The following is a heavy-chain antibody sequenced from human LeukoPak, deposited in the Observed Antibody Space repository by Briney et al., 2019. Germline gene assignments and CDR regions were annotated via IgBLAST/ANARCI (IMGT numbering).Heavy chain of an antibody. CDR3: AIDYMAGTGNAGGY. D-gene: IGHD3/OR15-3a*01. V-gene: IGHV4-59*12. J-gene: IGHJ4*02. Sequence: SETLSLTCTVSGGSISSYYWSWIRQPPGKGLEWIGYIYYSGSTNYNPSLKSRVTISVDTSKKQFSLKLNSVTAADTAVYYCAIDYMAGTGNAGGYWGQGTLVTVSS. CDR1: GGSISSYY. CDR2: IYYSGST.